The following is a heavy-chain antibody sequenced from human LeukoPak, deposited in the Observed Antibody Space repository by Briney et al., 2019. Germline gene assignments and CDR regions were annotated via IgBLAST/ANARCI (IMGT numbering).Heavy chain of an antibody. V-gene: IGHV1-18*01. D-gene: IGHD3-3*01. J-gene: IGHJ6*02. CDR3: ARDSYITIFGVVAKTGYGMDV. CDR1: GYNFTSLG. Sequence: ASVKVSCKASGYNFTSLGISWVRQAPGQGLEWMGWISAYNGNTNYAQKLQGRVTMTTDTSTSTAYMELRSLRSDDTAVYYCARDSYITIFGVVAKTGYGMDVWGQGTTVTVSS. CDR2: ISAYNGNT.